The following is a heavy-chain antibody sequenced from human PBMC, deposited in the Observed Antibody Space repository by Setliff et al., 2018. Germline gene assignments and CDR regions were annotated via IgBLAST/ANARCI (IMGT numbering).Heavy chain of an antibody. D-gene: IGHD5-12*01. CDR3: ARARGGYDFDY. J-gene: IGHJ4*02. Sequence: GALRLSCAASGFSLSNYSMNWVRQTPGKGLEWVSSISSSSTFIYYAESLKGRFTISRDNAKTSLFLHMNSLRAEDTAVYYCARARGGYDFDYWGQGTLVTVSS. CDR1: GFSLSNYS. V-gene: IGHV3-21*01. CDR2: ISSSSTFI.